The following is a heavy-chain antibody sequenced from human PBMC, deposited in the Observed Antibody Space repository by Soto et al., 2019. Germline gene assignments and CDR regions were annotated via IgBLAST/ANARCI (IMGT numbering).Heavy chain of an antibody. CDR3: ARGHISSWYSCDY. CDR1: GFTFSTYD. Sequence: QVQLVESGGGVVQPGRSLRLSCAASGFTFSTYDMHWVRQAPGKGLEWVAVMSYDGSKTYYADSMRGRFTISRDKSKNTLYLKMSSLRTEDTAVYYCARGHISSWYSCDYWGQGTLVTVSS. D-gene: IGHD6-13*01. CDR2: MSYDGSKT. J-gene: IGHJ4*02. V-gene: IGHV3-30-3*01.